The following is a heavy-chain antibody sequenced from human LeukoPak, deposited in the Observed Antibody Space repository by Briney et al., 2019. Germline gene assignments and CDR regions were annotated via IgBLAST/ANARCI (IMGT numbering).Heavy chain of an antibody. CDR2: IIPIFGTA. J-gene: IGHJ5*02. CDR3: AGQVVMAGDWFDP. CDR1: GGTFSSYA. D-gene: IGHD4-23*01. Sequence: GASVKVSCKASGGTFSSYAISWVRQAPGQGLEWVGGIIPIFGTANYAQKFQGRVTITTDESTSTAYMELSSLRSEDTAVYYCAGQVVMAGDWFDPWGQGTLVTVSS. V-gene: IGHV1-69*05.